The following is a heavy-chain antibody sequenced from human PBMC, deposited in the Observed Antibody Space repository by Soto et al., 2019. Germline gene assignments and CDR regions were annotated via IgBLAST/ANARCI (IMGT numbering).Heavy chain of an antibody. CDR2: INHGGST. D-gene: IGHD2-2*01. V-gene: IGHV4-34*01. J-gene: IGHJ6*02. CDR1: GGSFSGYY. CDR3: ARGTKGYCSSTSCYVYYSGMDV. Sequence: SETLSLTCAVYGGSFSGYYWSWIRQPPGKGLEWIGEINHGGSTNYNPSLKSRVTISVDTSKNQFSLKLSSVTAADTAVHYCARGTKGYCSSTSCYVYYSGMDVWGQRNTVNV.